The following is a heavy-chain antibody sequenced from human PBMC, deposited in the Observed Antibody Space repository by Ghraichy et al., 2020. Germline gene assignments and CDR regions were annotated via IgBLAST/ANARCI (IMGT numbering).Heavy chain of an antibody. D-gene: IGHD6-13*01. CDR3: AREETSSSWHTDS. CDR2: ISSAGGYT. J-gene: IGHJ4*02. CDR1: GFTFSGYY. Sequence: GGSLRLSCTASGFTFSGYYMSWIRQAPGKGLEWVAHISSAGGYTNYADSVQDRFTISRDNAKNSLYLQMNSLRPEDTALYYCAREETSSSWHTDSWGQGTLVTVSS. V-gene: IGHV3-11*06.